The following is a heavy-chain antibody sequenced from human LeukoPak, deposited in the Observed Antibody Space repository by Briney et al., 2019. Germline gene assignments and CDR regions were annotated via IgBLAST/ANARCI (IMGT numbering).Heavy chain of an antibody. D-gene: IGHD3-22*01. CDR3: ATEGYYDSSGYYTDY. V-gene: IGHV1-24*01. CDR1: GYTLTELS. J-gene: IGHJ4*02. CDR2: FDPEKGET. Sequence: GASVKVSCKASGYTLTELSMHWVRQAPGKGFEWMGRFDPEKGETIYAQKFQGRVTMTEDTSTDTAYMELSSLRSEDTAVYYCATEGYYDSSGYYTDYWGQGTLVTVSS.